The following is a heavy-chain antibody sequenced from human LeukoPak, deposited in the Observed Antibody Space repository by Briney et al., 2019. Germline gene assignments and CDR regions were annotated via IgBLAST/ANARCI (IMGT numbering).Heavy chain of an antibody. D-gene: IGHD2-15*01. CDR1: GFTFSSFW. J-gene: IGHJ5*02. Sequence: GGSLRLSCVASGFTFSSFWMSWVRQAPGKGLEWVGWINQDESDKQYVDSVKGRFTISRDDAKNMLFLQMNSLRAEDTAVYYCVRGGPSTWSWGQGTLVTVSS. V-gene: IGHV3-7*01. CDR2: INQDESDK. CDR3: VRGGPSTWS.